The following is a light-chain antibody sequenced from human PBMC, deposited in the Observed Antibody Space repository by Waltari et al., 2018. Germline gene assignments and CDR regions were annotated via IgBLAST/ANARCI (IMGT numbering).Light chain of an antibody. CDR2: DAS. V-gene: IGKV3-11*01. J-gene: IGKJ5*01. CDR3: QQRSNSPIT. Sequence: DIVLTQSPATLSLSPGERATISCRASQSVSSYLAWYQQKPGRAPRLLIYDASRTGTGIPARCSGRASRTDSTITSSRLEPEDFTVYYCQQRSNSPITFGQGTRLEIK. CDR1: QSVSSY.